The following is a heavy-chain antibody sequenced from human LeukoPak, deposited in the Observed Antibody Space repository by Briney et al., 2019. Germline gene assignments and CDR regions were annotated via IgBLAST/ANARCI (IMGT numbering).Heavy chain of an antibody. V-gene: IGHV3-53*01. CDR1: GFSVSSKF. CDR2: IYSGGGR. CDR3: ARGLRSSPTHYYYGMDV. J-gene: IGHJ6*02. D-gene: IGHD6-6*01. Sequence: GGSLRLSCAASGFSVSSKFMSWVRQAPGKGLEWVSVIYSGGGRYYADSVKGRFTISRDNSNSTLYFQMHSLRIEHAAAYYCARGLRSSPTHYYYGMDVWGQGTTVTVSS.